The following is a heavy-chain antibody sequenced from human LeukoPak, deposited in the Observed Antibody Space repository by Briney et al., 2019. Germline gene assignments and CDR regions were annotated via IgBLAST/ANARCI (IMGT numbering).Heavy chain of an antibody. D-gene: IGHD4-17*01. V-gene: IGHV4-39*01. CDR2: IYYSGST. Sequence: SETLSLTCTVSGGSISSSSYYWGWIRQPPGKGLEWIGRIYYSGSTYYNPSLKSRVTISGDTSKNPFSLKLSSVTAADTAVYYCAGSTVTTYRAINWFDPWGQGTLVTVSS. CDR3: AGSTVTTYRAINWFDP. CDR1: GGSISSSSYY. J-gene: IGHJ5*02.